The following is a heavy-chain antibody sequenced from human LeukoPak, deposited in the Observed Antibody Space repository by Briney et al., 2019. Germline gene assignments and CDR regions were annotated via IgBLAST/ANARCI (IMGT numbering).Heavy chain of an antibody. CDR3: ARRSFDYGDPSFDY. J-gene: IGHJ4*02. CDR2: IYYGGST. V-gene: IGHV4-59*01. Sequence: PSETLSLTCTVSGGSISSYYWSWIRQPPGKGLEWIGYIYYGGSTNYNPSLKSRVTISVDTSKNQFSLKLSSVTAADTAVYYCARRSFDYGDPSFDYWGQGTLVTVSS. CDR1: GGSISSYY. D-gene: IGHD4-17*01.